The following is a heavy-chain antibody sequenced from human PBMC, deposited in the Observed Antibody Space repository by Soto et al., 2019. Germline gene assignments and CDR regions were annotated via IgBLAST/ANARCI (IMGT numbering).Heavy chain of an antibody. D-gene: IGHD4-4*01. V-gene: IGHV5-51*01. Sequence: PGESLKISCQASGYTFTNYWIAWVRHMPGRGLEWMGLIFPRDSDTRYNTSFEGHVTISTDRSIATAYLQWTSLKASDTATYFCARLGSLLQPIDYWGQGTQVTVYS. J-gene: IGHJ4*02. CDR1: GYTFTNYW. CDR3: ARLGSLLQPIDY. CDR2: IFPRDSDT.